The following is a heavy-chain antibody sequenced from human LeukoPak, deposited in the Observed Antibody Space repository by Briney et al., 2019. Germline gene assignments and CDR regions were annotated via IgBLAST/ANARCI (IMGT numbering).Heavy chain of an antibody. D-gene: IGHD4-11*01. CDR2: IRNKPNSYAT. CDR3: TRGVTTRPLDY. J-gene: IGHJ4*02. V-gene: IGHV3-73*01. Sequence: PGGSLRLSCAASGFTFSGSTVHWFRQASGKGLEWVGRIRNKPNSYATAYTASVKGRFIISRDDSKNTAYLHMNSLKTEDTAVYYCTRGVTTRPLDYWGQGTLVTVSS. CDR1: GFTFSGST.